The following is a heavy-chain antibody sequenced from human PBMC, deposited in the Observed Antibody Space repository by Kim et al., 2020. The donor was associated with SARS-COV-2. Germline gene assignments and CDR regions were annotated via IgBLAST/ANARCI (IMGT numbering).Heavy chain of an antibody. V-gene: IGHV3-23*01. J-gene: IGHJ4*02. D-gene: IGHD3-3*01. Sequence: PASVKGRFTISRDNSKNTLYLQLNSLRAEDTAVYYCAIVASKLRFLNFEYWGQGTLVTVSP. CDR3: AIVASKLRFLNFEY.